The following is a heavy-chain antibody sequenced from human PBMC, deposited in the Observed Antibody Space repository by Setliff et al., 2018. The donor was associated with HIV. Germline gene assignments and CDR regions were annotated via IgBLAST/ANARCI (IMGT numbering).Heavy chain of an antibody. CDR3: ARVGEYYYDSSGYFLFDY. Sequence: ASVKVSCKASGYTFTSNAIHWVRQAPGQSLEWMGWIDAGNGDTKYSQNFQGRVTITGDTSASTAYMELRSLRSDDTAVYYCARVGEYYYDSSGYFLFDYWGQGTLVTVSS. D-gene: IGHD3-22*01. CDR2: IDAGNGDT. J-gene: IGHJ4*02. V-gene: IGHV1-3*01. CDR1: GYTFTSNA.